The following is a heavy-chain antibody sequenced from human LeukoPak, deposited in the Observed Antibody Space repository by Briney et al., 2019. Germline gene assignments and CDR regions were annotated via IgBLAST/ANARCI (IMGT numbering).Heavy chain of an antibody. J-gene: IGHJ4*02. CDR2: ISSSSSTI. V-gene: IGHV3-48*04. CDR1: GFTFSSYS. D-gene: IGHD5-18*01. Sequence: GGSLRLSCAASGFTFSSYSMNWVRQAPGKGLEWVSYISSSSSTIYYTDSVKGRFTISRDNAKNSLYLQMNSLRAEDTAVYYCARMDTAMVYGIDYWGQGTLVTVSS. CDR3: ARMDTAMVYGIDY.